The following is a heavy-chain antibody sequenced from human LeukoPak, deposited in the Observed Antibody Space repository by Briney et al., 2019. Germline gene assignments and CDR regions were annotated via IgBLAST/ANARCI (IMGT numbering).Heavy chain of an antibody. V-gene: IGHV3-33*01. Sequence: GGSLRLSCAASGFTFSSYGMHWVRQAPGKGLEWVAVIWYDGSNKYYADSVKGRFTISRDNSKNTLYLQMNSLRAEDTAVYYCAREGYCSGGSCSLQDYYYYGMDVWGQGTTVTVSS. CDR1: GFTFSSYG. CDR3: AREGYCSGGSCSLQDYYYYGMDV. D-gene: IGHD2-15*01. CDR2: IWYDGSNK. J-gene: IGHJ6*02.